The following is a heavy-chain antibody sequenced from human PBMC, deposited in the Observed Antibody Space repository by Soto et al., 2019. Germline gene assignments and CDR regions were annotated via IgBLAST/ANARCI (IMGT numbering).Heavy chain of an antibody. CDR1: GSTLTGYH. CDR3: ERAEGVTALFAFDY. Sequence: SVNVSCRASGSTLTGYHMHSHRQAPGQGLEWMGIINPSGGSTSYAQKFQGRVTMTRDTSTSTVYMELSSLRSEDTAVYYCERAEGVTALFAFDYWGQGTRVTASS. CDR2: INPSGGST. D-gene: IGHD2-21*02. J-gene: IGHJ4*02. V-gene: IGHV1-46*01.